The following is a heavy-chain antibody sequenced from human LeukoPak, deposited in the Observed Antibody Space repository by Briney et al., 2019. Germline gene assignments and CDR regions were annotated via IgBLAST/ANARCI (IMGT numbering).Heavy chain of an antibody. CDR1: GGSISSTRYY. CDR3: ARGRHRDNWSYYYYYMDV. J-gene: IGHJ6*03. CDR2: IYYSGST. Sequence: SETLSLTCTVSGGSISSTRYYWGWIRQPPGKGLEWIGSIYYSGSTNYNPSLKSRVTISVDTSKNQFSLKLSSVTAADTAVYYCARGRHRDNWSYYYYYMDVWGKGTTVTVSS. D-gene: IGHD1-1*01. V-gene: IGHV4-39*07.